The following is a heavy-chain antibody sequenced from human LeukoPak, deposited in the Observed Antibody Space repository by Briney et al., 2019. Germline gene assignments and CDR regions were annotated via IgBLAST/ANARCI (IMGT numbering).Heavy chain of an antibody. J-gene: IGHJ6*02. D-gene: IGHD4-23*01. CDR3: ARDPTAVTRDYYYYGMDV. CDR1: GGSISSYY. CDR2: IYYSGST. Sequence: LSETLSLTCTVSGGSISSYYWSWIRQPPGKGLEWIGYIYYSGSTNYNPSLKSRVTISVDTSKNQFSLKLSSATAADTAVYYCARDPTAVTRDYYYYGMDVWGQGTTVTVSS. V-gene: IGHV4-59*01.